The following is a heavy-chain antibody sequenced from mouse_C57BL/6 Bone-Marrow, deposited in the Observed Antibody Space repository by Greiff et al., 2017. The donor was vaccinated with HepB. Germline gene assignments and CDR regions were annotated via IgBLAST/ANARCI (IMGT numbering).Heavy chain of an antibody. CDR3: ARSAQARGYYAMDY. J-gene: IGHJ4*01. V-gene: IGHV1-82*01. D-gene: IGHD3-2*02. CDR1: GYAFSSSW. CDR2: IYPGDGDT. Sequence: VQLQQSGPELVKPGASVKISCKASGYAFSSSWMNWVKQRPGKGLEWIGRIYPGDGDTNYNGKFKGKATLTADKSSSTAYMQLSSLTSEDSAVYFCARSAQARGYYAMDYWGQGTSVTVSS.